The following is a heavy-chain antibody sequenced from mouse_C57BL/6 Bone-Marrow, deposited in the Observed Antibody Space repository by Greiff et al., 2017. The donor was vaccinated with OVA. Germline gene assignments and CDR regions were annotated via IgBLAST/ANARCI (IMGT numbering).Heavy chain of an antibody. CDR1: GYTFTSYG. D-gene: IGHD1-1*01. Sequence: VQLQQSGAELARPGASVKLSCKASGYTFTSYGISWVKQRTGQGLEWIGEIYPRSGNTYYNEKFKGKATLTADKSSSTAYMELRSLTSEDSAVYFCARPLFITTVYFDYWGQGTTLTVSS. CDR2: IYPRSGNT. V-gene: IGHV1-81*01. CDR3: ARPLFITTVYFDY. J-gene: IGHJ2*01.